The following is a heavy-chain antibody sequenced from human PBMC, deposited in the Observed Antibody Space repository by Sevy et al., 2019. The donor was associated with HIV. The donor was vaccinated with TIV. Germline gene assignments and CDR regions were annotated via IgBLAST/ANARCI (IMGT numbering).Heavy chain of an antibody. CDR2: IYDGGTT. CDR1: GAAVSGYF. CDR3: ARGLQLWLGHFDY. J-gene: IGHJ4*02. Sequence: SETLSLTCAVSGAAVSGYFWSWVRQPPGKGLEWLGYIYDGGTTNNNPSLDSRLTISVDTSKNQFSLKLSSVTAADTAVYYCARGLQLWLGHFDYWGQGTLVTVSS. D-gene: IGHD5-18*01. V-gene: IGHV4-59*02.